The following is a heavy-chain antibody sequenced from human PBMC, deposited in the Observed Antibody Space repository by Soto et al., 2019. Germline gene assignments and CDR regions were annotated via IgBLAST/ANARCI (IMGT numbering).Heavy chain of an antibody. Sequence: GGSLRLSCAASGFTFSSYAMHWVRQAPGKGLEWVAVISYDGSNKYYADSVKGRFTISRDNSKNTLYLQMNSLRAEDTAVYYCERDGAGIIEMRHYYYGMDVWGQGTTVTVSS. CDR3: ERDGAGIIEMRHYYYGMDV. V-gene: IGHV3-30-3*01. CDR1: GFTFSSYA. D-gene: IGHD1-26*01. J-gene: IGHJ6*02. CDR2: ISYDGSNK.